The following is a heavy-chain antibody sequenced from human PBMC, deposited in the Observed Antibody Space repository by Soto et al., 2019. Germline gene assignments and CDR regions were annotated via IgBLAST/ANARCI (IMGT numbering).Heavy chain of an antibody. Sequence: SQTLSLTCAISGDSVSSNSAAWNWIRQSPSRGLEWLGRTYYRSKWYNDYAVSVKSRITINPDTSKNQFSLQLNSVTPEDTAVYYCARDSVGYADYGGYYYNGMDVWGQGTTVTVSS. CDR1: GDSVSSNSAA. CDR3: ARDSVGYADYGGYYYNGMDV. J-gene: IGHJ6*02. CDR2: TYYRSKWYN. V-gene: IGHV6-1*01. D-gene: IGHD4-17*01.